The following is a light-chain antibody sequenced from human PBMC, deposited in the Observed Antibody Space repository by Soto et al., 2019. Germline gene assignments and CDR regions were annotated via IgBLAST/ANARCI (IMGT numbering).Light chain of an antibody. V-gene: IGKV1-27*01. CDR1: QGINNF. J-gene: IGKJ1*01. Sequence: DIQMTQSPSSLSAPIGDRVSITCRASQGINNFLAWYQQKPGEVPKLLLYAASILRSGVPSPFSGSGSGPDLTLTISTLHPEDGATYYCEKYNSPSHTFGQG. CDR3: EKYNSPSHT. CDR2: AAS.